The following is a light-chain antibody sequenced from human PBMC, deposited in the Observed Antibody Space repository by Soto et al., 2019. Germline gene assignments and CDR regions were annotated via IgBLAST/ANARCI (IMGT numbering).Light chain of an antibody. J-gene: IGLJ3*02. Sequence: QSALTQPRSVSGSPGQSVTISCTGTSSDVGGYNYVSWYQQHPGKAPKLMIYAVNERPSGVPDRFSGSKSGNTASLTISGLQTEDEADYYCCSYAGYYTVMFGGGTKLIVL. V-gene: IGLV2-11*01. CDR3: CSYAGYYTVM. CDR2: AVN. CDR1: SSDVGGYNY.